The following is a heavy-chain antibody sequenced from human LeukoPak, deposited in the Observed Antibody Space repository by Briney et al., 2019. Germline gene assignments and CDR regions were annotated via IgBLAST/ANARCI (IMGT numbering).Heavy chain of an antibody. CDR1: GGSISSYY. CDR2: IYYSGST. D-gene: IGHD2-15*01. J-gene: IGHJ6*02. Sequence: PSETLSLICTVSGGSISSYYWSWIRQPPGKGLEWIGFIYYSGSTNYNPSLKSRVTISVDTSKNQFSLKLSSVTAADTAVYYCARVIASGRYYYYGMDVWGQGTTVTVSS. V-gene: IGHV4-59*01. CDR3: ARVIASGRYYYYGMDV.